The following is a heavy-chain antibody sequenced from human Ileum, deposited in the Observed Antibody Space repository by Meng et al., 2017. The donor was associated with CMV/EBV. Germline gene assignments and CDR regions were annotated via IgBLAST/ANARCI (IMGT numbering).Heavy chain of an antibody. Sequence: GESLKISCAASGFGFSIFEMNWVRQAPGKGLEWLSYINGGGTTIYYADSVKGRFTISRDNAKNSLYLQMNSLRAEDTAVYYCARDERKGGYHARSLDYWGQGTLVTVSS. V-gene: IGHV3-48*03. CDR3: ARDERKGGYHARSLDY. D-gene: IGHD5-12*01. J-gene: IGHJ4*02. CDR2: INGGGTTI. CDR1: GFGFSIFE.